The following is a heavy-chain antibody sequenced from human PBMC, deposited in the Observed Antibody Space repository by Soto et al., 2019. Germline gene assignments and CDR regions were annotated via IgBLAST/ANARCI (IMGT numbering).Heavy chain of an antibody. CDR3: ACASGDYGDYYYCMDF. V-gene: IGHV1-8*02. D-gene: IGHD4-17*01. CDR2: MNPNSGNT. CDR1: GYTFTSYD. J-gene: IGHJ6*02. Sequence: QVQLVQSGAEVKKPGASVKVSCKASGYTFTSYDINWVRQAPGQGLEWMGWMNPNSGNTGYAQKLQGRVTMTRNTATCTGYMELASLSSGYTAVSDCACASGDYGDYYYCMDFWGPGTPVTVSS.